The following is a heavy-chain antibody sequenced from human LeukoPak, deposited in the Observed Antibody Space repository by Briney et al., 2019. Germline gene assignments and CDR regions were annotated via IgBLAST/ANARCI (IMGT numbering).Heavy chain of an antibody. Sequence: GGSLRLXCAASGFTFSSYAMSWVRQAPGKGLEWVSAISGSGGSTYYADSVKGRFTISRDNAKNSLYLQMNSLRAEDTAVYYCARGYSSGLYWGQGTLVTVSS. V-gene: IGHV3-23*01. CDR2: ISGSGGST. CDR1: GFTFSSYA. J-gene: IGHJ4*02. CDR3: ARGYSSGLY. D-gene: IGHD6-19*01.